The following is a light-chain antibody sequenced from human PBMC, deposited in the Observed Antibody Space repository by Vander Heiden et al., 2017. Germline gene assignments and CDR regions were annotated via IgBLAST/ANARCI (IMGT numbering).Light chain of an antibody. Sequence: SSELTQPPSVSVSPGQTARITFSGDALPTQYAFWYQQKPGQAPVLVMYKDSERSSGIPDRFSGSSSGTTVTLTISGVQAEDEADYYCQSADSSGADVVFGGGTKLNVL. CDR1: ALPTQY. CDR3: QSADSSGADVV. J-gene: IGLJ2*01. V-gene: IGLV3-25*03. CDR2: KDS.